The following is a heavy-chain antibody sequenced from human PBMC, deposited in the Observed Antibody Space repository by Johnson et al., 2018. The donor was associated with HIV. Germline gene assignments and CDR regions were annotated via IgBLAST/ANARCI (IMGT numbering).Heavy chain of an antibody. Sequence: QVQLVESGGGVVQPGRSLRLSCAASGFTFSSYAMHWVRQAPGKGLEWVAVISDDGSNKYYADSVKGRFTISRDNSKNTLYLQMNSLRAEDTAVYYCARVARHDGWWFDAFDIWGQGTMVTVSS. CDR1: GFTFSSYA. J-gene: IGHJ3*02. V-gene: IGHV3-30*04. CDR3: ARVARHDGWWFDAFDI. CDR2: ISDDGSNK. D-gene: IGHD2-15*01.